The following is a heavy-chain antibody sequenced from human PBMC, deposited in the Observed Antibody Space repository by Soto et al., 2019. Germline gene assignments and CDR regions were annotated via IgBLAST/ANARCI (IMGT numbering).Heavy chain of an antibody. CDR2: ISGDGSVK. J-gene: IGHJ3*01. CDR1: GFTFSNFG. D-gene: IGHD1-1*01. Sequence: PGGSLRLSCVASGFTFSNFGMHWVRQAPGKGLEWLAGISGDGSVKFYAGSVKGRFTVSRDNSRNSVSLQMNSLRAEDTAIYYCAKYGLETIRASVAFAVWGQGTMVTV. CDR3: AKYGLETIRASVAFAV. V-gene: IGHV3-30*18.